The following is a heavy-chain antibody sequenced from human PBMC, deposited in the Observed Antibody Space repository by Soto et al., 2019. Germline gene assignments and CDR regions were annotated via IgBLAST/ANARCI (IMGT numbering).Heavy chain of an antibody. CDR3: AKDSEAYCGGDCYSSWFDP. D-gene: IGHD2-21*02. J-gene: IGHJ5*02. CDR2: ISYDGSNK. V-gene: IGHV3-30*18. Sequence: AGGSLRLSCAASGFTFSSYGMHWVRQAPGKGLEWVAVISYDGSNKYYADSVKGRFTISRDNSKNTLYLQMNSLRAEDTAVYYCAKDSEAYCGGDCYSSWFDPWGQGTLVTVSS. CDR1: GFTFSSYG.